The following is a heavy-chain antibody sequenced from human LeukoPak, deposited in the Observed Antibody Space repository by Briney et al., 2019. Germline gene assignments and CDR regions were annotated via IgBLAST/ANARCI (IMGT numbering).Heavy chain of an antibody. CDR1: GYTFTSYY. D-gene: IGHD3-3*01. J-gene: IGHJ4*02. CDR3: ARRYDFWSGYPTAFDY. CDR2: INPSGGST. V-gene: IGHV1-46*01. Sequence: ASVTVSCKASGYTFTSYYMHWVRQAPGQGLEWMGIINPSGGSTSYAQKFQGRVTMTRDTSTSTVYMELSSLRSEDTAVYYCARRYDFWSGYPTAFDYWGQGTLVTVSS.